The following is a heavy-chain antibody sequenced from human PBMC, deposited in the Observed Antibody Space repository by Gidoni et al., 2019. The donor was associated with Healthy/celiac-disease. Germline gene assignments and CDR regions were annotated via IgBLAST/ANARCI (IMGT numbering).Heavy chain of an antibody. CDR1: GFTFSSYA. D-gene: IGHD6-13*01. V-gene: IGHV3-64D*06. CDR3: VKETPSTIAAAGSEASPNFDY. Sequence: EVQLVESGGGLVQAGGSLRLSCSASGFTFSSYAMHWVRPAPGKGLEYVSAISSNGGSTYYADSANGRFTISRDNSKNTLYLQMSSLGAEDTAVYYCVKETPSTIAAAGSEASPNFDYWGQGTLVTVSS. J-gene: IGHJ4*02. CDR2: ISSNGGST.